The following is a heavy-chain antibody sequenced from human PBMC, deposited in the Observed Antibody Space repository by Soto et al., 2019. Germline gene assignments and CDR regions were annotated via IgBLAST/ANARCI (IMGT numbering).Heavy chain of an antibody. J-gene: IGHJ6*02. Sequence: SVKVSCKASGVTFSSQAFSWVRLAPGQGLEWMGVIIPFFRATNYAQKFQGRITITADESTSTVYMELSSLRFEDTAVYYCARDVSLNYYDGTYYYYAMDVWGQGTAVTVSS. D-gene: IGHD3-22*01. CDR3: ARDVSLNYYDGTYYYYAMDV. CDR1: GVTFSSQA. CDR2: IIPFFRAT. V-gene: IGHV1-69*13.